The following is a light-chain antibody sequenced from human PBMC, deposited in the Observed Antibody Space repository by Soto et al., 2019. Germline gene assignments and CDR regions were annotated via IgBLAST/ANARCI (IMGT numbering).Light chain of an antibody. CDR2: GAS. CDR1: QSISRN. CDR3: QQSYNTPRS. Sequence: DIQMTQSPSSLSASVGDRVTITSRASQSISRNLNWYQQKPGTAPKLLMFGASTLQSGVPSRFRGSGSGTDFTLTITSLQPEDFATYYCQQSYNTPRSFGQGTKVDIK. V-gene: IGKV1-39*01. J-gene: IGKJ1*01.